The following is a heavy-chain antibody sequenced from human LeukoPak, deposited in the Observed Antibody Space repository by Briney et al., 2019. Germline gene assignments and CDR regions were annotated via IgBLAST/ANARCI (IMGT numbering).Heavy chain of an antibody. CDR1: GFTFSNYG. J-gene: IGHJ4*02. Sequence: SLPLSCAASGFTFSNYGMHWVRQAPGKGLAWVDLIWYDGRTKFHADSVKGRFTISRDNSKNTLFLQMDSLRDEDTAVYYCSREWGRIAVAGGPGYWGQGTRVTVSS. CDR2: IWYDGRTK. V-gene: IGHV3-33*01. CDR3: SREWGRIAVAGGPGY. D-gene: IGHD6-19*01.